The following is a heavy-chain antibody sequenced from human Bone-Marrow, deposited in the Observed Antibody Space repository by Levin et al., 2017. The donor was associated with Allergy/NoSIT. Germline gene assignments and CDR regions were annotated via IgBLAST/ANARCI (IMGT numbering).Heavy chain of an antibody. V-gene: IGHV3-53*01. J-gene: IGHJ4*02. Sequence: GGSLRLSCAASGFTVSSNYMSWVRQAPGKGLEWVSVIYSGGSTYYADSVKGRFTISRDNSKNTLYLQMNSLRAEDTAVYYCARADSSSWYRALDYWGQGTLVTVSS. CDR2: IYSGGST. D-gene: IGHD6-13*01. CDR1: GFTVSSNY. CDR3: ARADSSSWYRALDY.